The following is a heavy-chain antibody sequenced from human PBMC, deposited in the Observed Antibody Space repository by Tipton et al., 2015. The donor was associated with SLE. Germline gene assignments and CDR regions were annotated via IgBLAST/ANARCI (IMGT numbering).Heavy chain of an antibody. Sequence: TLSLTCTVSGYSINSGYSWAWIRQPPGKGLEWIGSFYQSEKTYYNPSLKSRVSISTHTSKNQFSLTLSSVTAADTAAYFCVRQDCSGGMCHVDPGDYWGQGTLVTVSA. CDR2: FYQSEKT. CDR1: GYSINSGYS. D-gene: IGHD2-15*01. V-gene: IGHV4-38-2*02. J-gene: IGHJ4*02. CDR3: VRQDCSGGMCHVDPGDY.